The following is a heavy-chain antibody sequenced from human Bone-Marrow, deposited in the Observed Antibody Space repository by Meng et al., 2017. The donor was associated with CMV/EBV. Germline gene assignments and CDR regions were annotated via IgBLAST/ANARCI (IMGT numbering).Heavy chain of an antibody. Sequence: SETLSLTCAVYGGSFSGYYWSWIRQPPGKGLEWIGEINHSGSTNYNPSLKSRVTISVDTSKNQFSLKLSSVTAADTAVYYCARGIGWTIITLTRGSKAYAFWGQGTMVTVS. D-gene: IGHD1-20*01. CDR3: ARGIGWTIITLTRGSKAYAF. V-gene: IGHV4-34*01. CDR2: INHSGST. J-gene: IGHJ3*01. CDR1: GGSFSGYY.